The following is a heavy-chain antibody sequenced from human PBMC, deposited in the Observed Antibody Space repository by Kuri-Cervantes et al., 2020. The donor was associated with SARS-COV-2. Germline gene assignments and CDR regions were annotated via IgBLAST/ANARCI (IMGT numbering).Heavy chain of an antibody. J-gene: IGHJ4*02. V-gene: IGHV3-20*04. CDR3: ASQAAKYCSSTSCYTGVFDY. CDR2: INWNGGST. CDR1: GFTFDDYG. Sequence: GGSLRLSCAASGFTFDDYGMNWVRQAPGKGLEWVSGINWNGGSTYYADSVKGRFTISRDNAKNSLYLQMNSLRAEDTAVYYCASQAAKYCSSTSCYTGVFDYWGQGTLVTVSS. D-gene: IGHD2-2*02.